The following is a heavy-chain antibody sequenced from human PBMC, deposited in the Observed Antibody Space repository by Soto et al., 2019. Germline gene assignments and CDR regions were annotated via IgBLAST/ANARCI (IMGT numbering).Heavy chain of an antibody. V-gene: IGHV1-18*01. J-gene: IGHJ5*02. CDR1: GYTFTSYD. CDR3: ARVRGSERDYTLRGVDP. Sequence: QVQLVQSGAEVKKPGASVKVSCKASGYTFTSYDVSWVRQAPGQGREWMGWISNNNGNTVYAQNLQGRVTMTTDTSTSPAYMGLRSLRSDDTAIYYCARVRGSERDYTLRGVDPWGQGTLVTVSS. D-gene: IGHD3-10*01. CDR2: ISNNNGNT.